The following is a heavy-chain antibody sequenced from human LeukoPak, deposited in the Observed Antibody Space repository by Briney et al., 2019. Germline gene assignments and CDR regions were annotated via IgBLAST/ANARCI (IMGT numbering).Heavy chain of an antibody. CDR3: ASVLTTVTTSVGAFDI. J-gene: IGHJ3*02. V-gene: IGHV5-51*01. Sequence: GESLKISCKGSGYSFTNYWIGWVRQMPGKGLEWMGIIYPGDSDTRYSPSFQGQVTISADKSISTAYLQWSSLKASDTAMYYCASVLTTVTTSVGAFDIWGQGTMVTVSS. CDR1: GYSFTNYW. CDR2: IYPGDSDT. D-gene: IGHD4-17*01.